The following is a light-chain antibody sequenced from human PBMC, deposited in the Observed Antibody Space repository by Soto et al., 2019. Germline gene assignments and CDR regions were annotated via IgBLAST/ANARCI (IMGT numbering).Light chain of an antibody. CDR2: EVN. Sequence: QSALTQPPSVSGSPGQSVTISCTGTSXDVGSYNRLSWYQQPPGTAPKLIMYEVNTRPSGVPDRFSGSKSGSTASLTISGLQAEDEADYYCSLYISGSTYVLGTGTKVTVL. V-gene: IGLV2-18*01. CDR1: SXDVGSYNR. J-gene: IGLJ1*01. CDR3: SLYISGSTYV.